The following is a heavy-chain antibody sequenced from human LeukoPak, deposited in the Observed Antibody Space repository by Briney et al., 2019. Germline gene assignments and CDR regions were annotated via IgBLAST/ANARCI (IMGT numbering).Heavy chain of an antibody. CDR2: IYYSGST. Sequence: SETLSLTCTVSGGSISSGGYYWSWIRQHPGKGLEWIGYIYYSGSTYYNPSLKSRVTISVDTYKNQLSLKLSSVTAADTAVYYCARDTPDGSFDYWGQGTLVTVSS. D-gene: IGHD1-1*01. CDR3: ARDTPDGSFDY. J-gene: IGHJ4*02. CDR1: GGSISSGGYY. V-gene: IGHV4-31*03.